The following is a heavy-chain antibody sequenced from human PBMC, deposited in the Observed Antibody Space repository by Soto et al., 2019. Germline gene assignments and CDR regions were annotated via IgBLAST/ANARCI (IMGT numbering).Heavy chain of an antibody. D-gene: IGHD6-13*01. CDR2: ISFDGTNK. CDR3: AKETIGAAATCMDV. Sequence: GGYLRLSCAASGFSFSNYGMHWVRQAPGKGLEWVAVISFDGTNKFYADSVQGRFTIYRDNSKNTLYLQMNSLRAEDTAVYYCAKETIGAAATCMDVWGQGTTVTVSS. J-gene: IGHJ6*02. CDR1: GFSFSNYG. V-gene: IGHV3-30*18.